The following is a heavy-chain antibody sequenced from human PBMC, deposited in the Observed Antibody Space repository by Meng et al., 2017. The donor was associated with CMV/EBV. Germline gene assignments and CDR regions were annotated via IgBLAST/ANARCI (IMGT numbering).Heavy chain of an antibody. CDR2: ISSSSSYI. V-gene: IGHV3-21*01. J-gene: IGHJ6*02. D-gene: IGHD6-6*01. Sequence: GGSLRLSCAASGFTFSSYSMNWVRQAPGKGLEWVSSISSSSSYIYYADSVKGRFTISRDNAKNSLYLQMNSLRAEDTAVYYCARGAAQLDYYYYYGMDVWGQGTTVTGLL. CDR3: ARGAAQLDYYYYYGMDV. CDR1: GFTFSSYS.